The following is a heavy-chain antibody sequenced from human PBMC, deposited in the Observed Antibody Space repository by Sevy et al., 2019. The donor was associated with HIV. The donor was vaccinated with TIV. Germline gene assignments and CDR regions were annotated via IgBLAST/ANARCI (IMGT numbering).Heavy chain of an antibody. CDR2: ISYGGSNK. V-gene: IGHV3-30-3*01. D-gene: IGHD1-26*01. CDR1: GFTFSSYA. Sequence: GGSLRLSCAASGFTFSSYAMHWVRQAPGKGLEWVAVISYGGSNKYYADSVKGRFTISRDNSKNTLYLQMNSLRAEDTAVYYCARGLGGSHRRAFDIWGQGTMVTVSS. J-gene: IGHJ3*02. CDR3: ARGLGGSHRRAFDI.